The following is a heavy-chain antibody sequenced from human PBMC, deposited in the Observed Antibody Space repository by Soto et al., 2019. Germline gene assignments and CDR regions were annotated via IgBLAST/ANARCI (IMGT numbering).Heavy chain of an antibody. CDR2: MRPKTANT. Sequence: ASVKVSCKASGYTFTSYDINWVRQTAGQGLEWMGWMRPKTANTGYAQKFQGRVTMTRSTSISTAYMELSSLTSEDTAVYYCTGGPPNWGFDSWGQGNPVTVSS. J-gene: IGHJ5*01. D-gene: IGHD7-27*01. V-gene: IGHV1-8*01. CDR1: GYTFTSYD. CDR3: TGGPPNWGFDS.